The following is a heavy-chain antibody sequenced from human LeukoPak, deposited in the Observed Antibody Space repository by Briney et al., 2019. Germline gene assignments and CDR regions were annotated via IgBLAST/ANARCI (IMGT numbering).Heavy chain of an antibody. CDR2: ITNSGNSK. V-gene: IGHV3-48*01. CDR1: EFTFSSYS. Sequence: GGSLRLSCAASEFTFSSYSMNWVRQAPGKGLEWVSYITNSGNSKSYADSVKGRFTISRDNTKNSLYLQMNGLRAEDTAVYYCARDDPTLFWSGSPFYWGQGTLVTVSS. D-gene: IGHD3-3*01. CDR3: ARDDPTLFWSGSPFY. J-gene: IGHJ4*02.